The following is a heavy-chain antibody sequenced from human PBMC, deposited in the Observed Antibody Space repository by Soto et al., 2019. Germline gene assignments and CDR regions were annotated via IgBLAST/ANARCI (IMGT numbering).Heavy chain of an antibody. V-gene: IGHV3-30*03. Sequence: QVQLVESGGGVVQPGRSLRLSCAASGFTFSSYGMHWVRQAPGKGLEWVAVISYDGSNKYYADSVKGRFTISRDNSKNTLYLQMNSLRAEDTAVYYCVSGVTAAKTDYWGQGTLVPVSS. CDR3: VSGVTAAKTDY. CDR2: ISYDGSNK. J-gene: IGHJ4*02. D-gene: IGHD2-21*02. CDR1: GFTFSSYG.